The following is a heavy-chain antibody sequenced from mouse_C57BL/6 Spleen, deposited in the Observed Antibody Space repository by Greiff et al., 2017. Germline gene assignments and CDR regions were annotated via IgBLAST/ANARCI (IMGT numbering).Heavy chain of an antibody. V-gene: IGHV5-4*03. CDR3: ARPYSNFWFAY. CDR1: GFTFSSYA. Sequence: EVKLVESGGGLVKPGGSLKLSCAASGFTFSSYAMSWVRQTPEKRLEWVATISDGGSYTYYPDTVKGRFTSSREHAKNNLYLQMSHLKSEDTAMYYCARPYSNFWFAYWGQGTLVTVSA. J-gene: IGHJ3*01. CDR2: ISDGGSYT. D-gene: IGHD2-5*01.